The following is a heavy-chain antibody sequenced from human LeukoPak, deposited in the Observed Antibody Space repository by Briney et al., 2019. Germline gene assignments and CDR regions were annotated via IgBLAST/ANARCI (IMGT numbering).Heavy chain of an antibody. CDR2: ISAYNGNT. CDR3: ARIAVAGTDYYYYGMDV. Sequence: ASVKVSCKASGYTFTSYGISWVRQAPGQGLEWMGWISAYNGNTNYAQKLQGRVTMTTDTSTSTAYMELRSLRSGDTAVYYCARIAVAGTDYYYYGMDVWGQGTTVTVSS. V-gene: IGHV1-18*01. CDR1: GYTFTSYG. D-gene: IGHD6-19*01. J-gene: IGHJ6*02.